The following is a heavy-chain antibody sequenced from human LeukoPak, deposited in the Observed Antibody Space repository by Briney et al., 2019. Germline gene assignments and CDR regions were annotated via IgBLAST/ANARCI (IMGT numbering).Heavy chain of an antibody. CDR1: GGSFSGYN. Sequence: SSETLSLTCAVYGGSFSGYNWNWIRQPPGKGLEWIGEINHSGSTNYNPSLTSRITISVDMSKKQFSLKMSPVTAADTAVYFCARGGGYSGLFYWGQGTLVTVSS. V-gene: IGHV4-34*01. D-gene: IGHD3-10*01. J-gene: IGHJ4*02. CDR2: INHSGST. CDR3: ARGGGYSGLFY.